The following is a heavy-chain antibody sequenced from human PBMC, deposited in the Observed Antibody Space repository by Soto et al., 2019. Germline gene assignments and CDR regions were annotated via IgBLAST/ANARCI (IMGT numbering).Heavy chain of an antibody. J-gene: IGHJ4*02. CDR2: IYWDDDK. CDR3: AHRHYRSRTHFDY. CDR1: GFSLSTSGVG. Sequence: QITLKESGPTLVKPTQSLTLTCTFSGFSLSTSGVGVGWIRQPPGKALEWLALIYWDDDKRYSPSPKSRLTXTXDXRKNQVVLTMTNIDPMDTATYYCAHRHYRSRTHFDYSGQGTLVTVSS. V-gene: IGHV2-5*02. D-gene: IGHD6-13*01.